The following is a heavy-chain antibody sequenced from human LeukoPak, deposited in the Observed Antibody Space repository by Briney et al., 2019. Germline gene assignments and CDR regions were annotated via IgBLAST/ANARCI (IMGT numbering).Heavy chain of an antibody. CDR1: GGSISSSSYY. D-gene: IGHD7-27*01. CDR2: SYYSGST. J-gene: IGHJ4*02. Sequence: SETLSLTCTVSGGSISSSSYYWGWFGPPPGKGLEWIGFSYYSGSTYYYPSLKSRVTISVDTSKNQFSLKLSSLTAADTAVYYCARPRAIKLGRWYYFDYWGQGTLVTVST. CDR3: ARPRAIKLGRWYYFDY. V-gene: IGHV4-39*01.